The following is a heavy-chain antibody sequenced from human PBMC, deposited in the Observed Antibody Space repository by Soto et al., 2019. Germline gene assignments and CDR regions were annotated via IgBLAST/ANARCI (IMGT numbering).Heavy chain of an antibody. CDR2: MISRGDKK. D-gene: IGHD3-22*01. J-gene: IGHJ3*01. Sequence: LRVDRGALALNVNTYAMASVLHGPGKGLGRVSAMISRGDKKYSSDSVKGRFTVSRDNSKNTLSLQMNSLRAEDTALYYCAKDAGYDSVAPDAFDLWGQGTMVTVSS. V-gene: IGHV3-23*01. CDR3: AKDAGYDSVAPDAFDL. CDR1: ALNVNTYA.